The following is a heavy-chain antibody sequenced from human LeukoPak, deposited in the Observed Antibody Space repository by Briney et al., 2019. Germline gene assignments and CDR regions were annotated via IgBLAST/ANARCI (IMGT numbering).Heavy chain of an antibody. Sequence: SETLSLTCTVSGGSISSYYWSWIRQPPGKGLEWIGYIYYSGSTNYNPSLKSRVTMSVDTSKNQFSLKLSSVTAADTAVYYCARHNFWSGYYTIDYWGQGTLVTVS. J-gene: IGHJ4*02. D-gene: IGHD3-3*01. CDR1: GGSISSYY. CDR2: IYYSGST. V-gene: IGHV4-59*08. CDR3: ARHNFWSGYYTIDY.